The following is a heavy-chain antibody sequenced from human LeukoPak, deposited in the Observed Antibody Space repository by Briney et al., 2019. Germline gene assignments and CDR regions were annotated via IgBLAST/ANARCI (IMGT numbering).Heavy chain of an antibody. J-gene: IGHJ6*03. CDR2: IYYSGST. D-gene: IGHD5-18*01. Sequence: KASETLSLTCTVSGGSISSSTYYWGWIRQPPGKGLEWIGSIYYSGSTNYNPSLESRVTISVDTSKNQFSLKLSSVTDADTAVYYCARGPGYSYGYYYYYMDVWGKGTTVTISS. CDR3: ARGPGYSYGYYYYYMDV. V-gene: IGHV4-39*07. CDR1: GGSISSSTYY.